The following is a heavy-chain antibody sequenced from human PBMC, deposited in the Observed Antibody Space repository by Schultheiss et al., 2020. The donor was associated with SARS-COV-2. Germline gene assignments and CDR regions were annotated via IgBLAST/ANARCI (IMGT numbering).Heavy chain of an antibody. J-gene: IGHJ5*02. CDR1: GFSFS. CDR3: ARTESGNWFDP. V-gene: IGHV3-11*01. Sequence: GGSLRLSCVASGFSFSMNWVRQAPGKGLEWVSYIDINGRTIYYADSVKGRFTISRDNTKNSLYLQMKSLRAEDTAVYYCARTESGNWFDPWGQGTLVTVSS. CDR2: IDINGRTI.